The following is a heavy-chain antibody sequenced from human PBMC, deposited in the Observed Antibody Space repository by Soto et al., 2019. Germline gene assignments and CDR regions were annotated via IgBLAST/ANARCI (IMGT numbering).Heavy chain of an antibody. CDR3: ARGRTIFGVITFDT. CDR1: GDTFTNYP. CDR2: VIPTFSIM. D-gene: IGHD3-3*01. V-gene: IGHV1-69*01. J-gene: IGHJ4*02. Sequence: HVQLVQSGAEMKKPGSSVKVSCKASGDTFTNYPIAWVRLAPGQGLEWMGGVIPTFSIMKYVQKFQDRVTYTADDSTSTAYMELSSLTSEDTAVDYCARGRTIFGVITFDTWGQGTLVTVSS.